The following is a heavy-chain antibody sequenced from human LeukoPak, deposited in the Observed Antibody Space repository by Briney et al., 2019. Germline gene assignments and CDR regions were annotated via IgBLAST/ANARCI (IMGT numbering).Heavy chain of an antibody. V-gene: IGHV1-69*04. CDR1: GGTFSSYA. J-gene: IGHJ3*02. CDR3: ASWRGQPTVIPDAFDI. Sequence: SVKVSCKASGGTFSSYAISWVRQAPGQGLEWMGRIIPILGIANYAQKFQGRVTITTDESTSTAYMELSSLRSEDTAVYYCASWRGQPTVIPDAFDIWGQGTMVTVSS. D-gene: IGHD3-3*01. CDR2: IIPILGIA.